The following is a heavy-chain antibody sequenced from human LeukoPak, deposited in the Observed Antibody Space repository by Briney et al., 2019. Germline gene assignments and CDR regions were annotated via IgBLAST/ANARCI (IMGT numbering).Heavy chain of an antibody. Sequence: PGGSLRLSCAASRFTFSSYGMSWVRQAPGKGLEWVSGISGSGGTTYYADSVKGRFTISRDNSKNTLYLQMNSLRAEDTAVYYCAKDPGIAVAGNIDYWGQGTLVTVSS. CDR2: ISGSGGTT. J-gene: IGHJ4*02. CDR3: AKDPGIAVAGNIDY. V-gene: IGHV3-23*01. CDR1: RFTFSSYG. D-gene: IGHD6-19*01.